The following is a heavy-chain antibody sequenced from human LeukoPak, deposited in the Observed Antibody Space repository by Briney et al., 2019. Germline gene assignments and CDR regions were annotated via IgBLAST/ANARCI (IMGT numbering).Heavy chain of an antibody. Sequence: PSETLSLTCTVSGFSIGSGYYWSWIRQPPGKGLEWIGYIYYSGSTNYNPSLKSRVTISVDTSKNQFSLKLSSVTAADTAVYYCARFEVDYYDSSGYYFDYWGQGTLVTVSS. D-gene: IGHD3-22*01. CDR2: IYYSGST. CDR3: ARFEVDYYDSSGYYFDY. J-gene: IGHJ4*02. CDR1: GFSIGSGYY. V-gene: IGHV4-59*08.